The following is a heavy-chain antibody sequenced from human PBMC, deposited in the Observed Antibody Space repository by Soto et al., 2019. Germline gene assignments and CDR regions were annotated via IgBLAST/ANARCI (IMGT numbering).Heavy chain of an antibody. CDR3: ARTYYDFWSGTPSPPYYFDY. CDR2: IWYDGSNK. D-gene: IGHD3-3*01. Sequence: PGGSLRLSCAASGFTFSSYGMHWVRQAPGKGLEWVAVIWYDGSNKYYADSEKGRFTISRDNSKNTLYLQMNSLRAEDTAVYYCARTYYDFWSGTPSPPYYFDYWGQGTLVTVSS. CDR1: GFTFSSYG. V-gene: IGHV3-33*01. J-gene: IGHJ4*02.